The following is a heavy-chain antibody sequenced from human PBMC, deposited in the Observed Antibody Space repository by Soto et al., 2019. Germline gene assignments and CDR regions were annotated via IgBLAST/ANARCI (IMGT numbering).Heavy chain of an antibody. D-gene: IGHD2-2*03. J-gene: IGHJ5*02. CDR1: GFTVSNNY. Sequence: SLRLSCAVSGFTVSNNYMSWVRQAPGKGLEWVGFIRNTPYGGTTDYAASVRGRFTISRDDSESIAYLQMNSLKTEDSGVYYCSRGSFGYYGPWGPGTLVTVSS. CDR2: IRNTPYGGTT. CDR3: SRGSFGYYGP. V-gene: IGHV3-49*04.